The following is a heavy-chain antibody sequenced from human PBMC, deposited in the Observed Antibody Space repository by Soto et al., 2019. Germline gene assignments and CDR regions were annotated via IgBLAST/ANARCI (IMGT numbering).Heavy chain of an antibody. Sequence: GESLKISCKGSGYSFAGYWITWVRQKPGKGLEWMGRIDPGDSQTYYSPSFRGHVTISATKSITTVFLQWSSLRASDTAMYYCARQIYVSYTGPNFQYSFDSWGQGIPVTVSS. D-gene: IGHD3-16*01. CDR2: IDPGDSQT. CDR3: ARQIYVSYTGPNFQYSFDS. V-gene: IGHV5-10-1*01. CDR1: GYSFAGYW. J-gene: IGHJ4*02.